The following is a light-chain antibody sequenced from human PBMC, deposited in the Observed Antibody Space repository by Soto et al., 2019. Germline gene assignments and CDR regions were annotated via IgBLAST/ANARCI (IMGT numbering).Light chain of an antibody. CDR2: GAS. CDR3: QQYGTFPRT. CDR1: QSVRSSY. V-gene: IGKV3-20*01. J-gene: IGKJ1*01. Sequence: EIVLTQSPGSLSLSPGERATLSCRASQSVRSSYLAWYQHKPGQAPSLLIYGASSRATGVPDRFSGSGSETDFTLTISRLEPEDFAVYYCQQYGTFPRTFGQGTKVEIQ.